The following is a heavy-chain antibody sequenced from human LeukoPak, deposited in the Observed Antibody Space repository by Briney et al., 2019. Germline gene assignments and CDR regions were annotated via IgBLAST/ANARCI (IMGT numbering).Heavy chain of an antibody. D-gene: IGHD3-22*01. CDR1: GFTFSSFA. CDR2: ISGRGGST. Sequence: PGGSLRLSCAASGFTFSSFAMSWVRQAPGKGLEWVSGISGRGGSTYYADSVKGRFTISRDNSKNTLYLQMNSLRAEDTAVYYCAKVVVVITSPLFDYWGQGTLVTVSS. CDR3: AKVVVVITSPLFDY. J-gene: IGHJ4*02. V-gene: IGHV3-23*01.